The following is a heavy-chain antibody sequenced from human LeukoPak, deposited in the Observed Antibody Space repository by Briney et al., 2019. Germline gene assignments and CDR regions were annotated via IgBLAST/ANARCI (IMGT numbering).Heavy chain of an antibody. CDR2: ITGSGTGT. V-gene: IGHV3-23*01. CDR1: GFTFNSDA. CDR3: ARMGKGTLDY. D-gene: IGHD1-1*01. J-gene: IGHJ4*02. Sequence: GGSLRLSCAASGFTFNSDAMIWVRQAPGKGLEWVSAITGSGTGTYYADSVKGRFTISRDDSKNTLYLQMNSLRAEDTAVYYCARMGKGTLDYWGQGTLVTVSS.